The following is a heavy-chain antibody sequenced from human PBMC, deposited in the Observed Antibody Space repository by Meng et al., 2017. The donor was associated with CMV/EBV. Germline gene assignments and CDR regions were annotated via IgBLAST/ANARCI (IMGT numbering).Heavy chain of an antibody. Sequence: GGSLRLSCAASGFTFSSYWMSWVRQAPGKGLEWVANIKQDGSEKYYVDSVKGRFTMSRDNAKNSLYLQMNSLRAEDTAVYYCARDTGPNTFDYWGQGTLVTVSS. CDR2: IKQDGSEK. CDR1: GFTFSSYW. D-gene: IGHD2-8*01. J-gene: IGHJ4*02. CDR3: ARDTGPNTFDY. V-gene: IGHV3-7*03.